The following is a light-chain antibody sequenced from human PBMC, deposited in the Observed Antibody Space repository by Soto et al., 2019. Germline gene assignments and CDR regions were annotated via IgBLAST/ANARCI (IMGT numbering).Light chain of an antibody. CDR2: EVT. J-gene: IGLJ1*01. Sequence: QSALTQPASVSGSPGQSVTISCSGSDVGNYNLVSWYQHLPGRAPKLLIFEVTMRPSGISDRFSGSKYASTASLTISGLQAEDEGDYHCASYAGSRTYVFGSGTKVTVL. V-gene: IGLV2-23*02. CDR1: SDVGNYNL. CDR3: ASYAGSRTYV.